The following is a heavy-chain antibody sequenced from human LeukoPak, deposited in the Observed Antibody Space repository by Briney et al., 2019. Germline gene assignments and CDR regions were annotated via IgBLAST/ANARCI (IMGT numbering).Heavy chain of an antibody. V-gene: IGHV4-61*02. J-gene: IGHJ6*03. CDR3: GRGYYYYYYMDV. CDR2: IYTSGST. CDR1: GGSISSGSYY. Sequence: SETLSLTCTVSGGSISSGSYYWSWIRQLAGKGLEWIGRIYTSGSTNYNPSLKSRVTISVDTSKNQFSLKLSSVTAADTAVYYCGRGYYYYYYMDVWGKGTTVTVSS.